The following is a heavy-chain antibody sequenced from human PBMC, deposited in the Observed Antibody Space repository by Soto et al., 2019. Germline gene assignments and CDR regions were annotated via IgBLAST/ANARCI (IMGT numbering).Heavy chain of an antibody. V-gene: IGHV1-2*02. Sequence: SVKVSCKASGYVFSDCYMHWVRQAPGQGLEWMGYINPQSGGTKYGEKFQDRVTMTRDRPKTTFYMELRGLTPDATAMYYCARYRVPSPDGVHSFDVWGQATQVTVTS. CDR3: ARYRVPSPDGVHSFDV. CDR1: GYVFSDCY. J-gene: IGHJ3*01. CDR2: INPQSGGT. D-gene: IGHD3-10*01.